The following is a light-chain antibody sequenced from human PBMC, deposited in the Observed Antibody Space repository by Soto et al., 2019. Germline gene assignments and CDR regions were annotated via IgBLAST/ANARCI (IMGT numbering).Light chain of an antibody. CDR1: QVINKY. Sequence: IQLTQSPSFLSASVRDTVTLXXRASQVINKYLAGYQQKPGTAPKXLIYFISTLQSGVPSSFSGSGSGTEFTLTISDLQPADFATYYCQHLHADPSTFGPGTRLEIK. CDR3: QHLHADPST. J-gene: IGKJ5*01. CDR2: FIS. V-gene: IGKV1-9*01.